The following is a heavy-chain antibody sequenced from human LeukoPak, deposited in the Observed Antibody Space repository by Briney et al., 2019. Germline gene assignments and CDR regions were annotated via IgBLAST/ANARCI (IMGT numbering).Heavy chain of an antibody. Sequence: GGSLRLSCAASGFTFSSYAMSWVRQAPGKGLEWVSAISGSGGSTYYADSVKGRFTISRDNPKNTLYLQMNSLRAEDTAVYYCAKDPDYGDYVFDYWGQGTLVTVSS. CDR3: AKDPDYGDYVFDY. D-gene: IGHD4-17*01. J-gene: IGHJ4*02. CDR2: ISGSGGST. CDR1: GFTFSSYA. V-gene: IGHV3-23*01.